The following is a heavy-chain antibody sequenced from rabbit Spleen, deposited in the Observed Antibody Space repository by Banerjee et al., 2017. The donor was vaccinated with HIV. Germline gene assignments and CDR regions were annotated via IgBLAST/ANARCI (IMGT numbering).Heavy chain of an antibody. J-gene: IGHJ4*01. V-gene: IGHV1S47*01. CDR2: IDGVFGTK. CDR3: VRGASSSGYYSL. Sequence: QEQLVESGGGLVQPGGSLTLTCTVSGFDISKYGVTWVRQAPGKGLEWIGYIDGVFGTKYYARWVNGRFSISTHNAQNTLYLQMNSLTAADTATYFCVRGASSSGYYSLWGPGTLVTVS. D-gene: IGHD1-1*01. CDR1: GFDISKYG.